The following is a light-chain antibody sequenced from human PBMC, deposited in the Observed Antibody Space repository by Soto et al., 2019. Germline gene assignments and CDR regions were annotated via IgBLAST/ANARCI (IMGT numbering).Light chain of an antibody. CDR1: SSNIGDNY. Sequence: QSVLTQPPSVSAAPGQKVTISCAGSSSNIGDNYVSWYQQFPGTAPKLLIYDNNKRPSGIPDRFSGSKSGTSATLGITGLQAGDEADYYCGTWDSNLSAGVFGGGTKLTVL. CDR2: DNN. V-gene: IGLV1-51*01. CDR3: GTWDSNLSAGV. J-gene: IGLJ2*01.